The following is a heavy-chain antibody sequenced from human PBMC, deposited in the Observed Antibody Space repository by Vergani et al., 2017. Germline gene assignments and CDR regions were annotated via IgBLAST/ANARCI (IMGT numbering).Heavy chain of an antibody. CDR3: AREVPSVVVPAAPIDY. CDR2: SRSRSSYI. D-gene: IGHD2-2*01. CDR1: GCTFSSYS. J-gene: IGHJ4*02. Sequence: EVQLVESGGGLVKPGGSLRLSCAASGCTFSSYSMNWVSQDPGKGLEWVSSSRSRSSYIYYADSVKGRFTISRDNAKNSLYLQMNSLRAEDTAVYYCAREVPSVVVPAAPIDYWGQGTLVTVSS. V-gene: IGHV3-21*01.